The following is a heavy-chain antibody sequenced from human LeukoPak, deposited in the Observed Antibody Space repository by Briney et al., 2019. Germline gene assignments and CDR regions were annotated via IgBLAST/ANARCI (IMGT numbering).Heavy chain of an antibody. Sequence: SETLSLTCTVSGGSISSSSYYWGWIRQPPGKGLEWIGSIYYSGSTYYNPSLKSRVTISVDTSKNQFSLKLSSVTAADTAVYYCARVVAAGTNYFDYWGQGTLVTVSS. D-gene: IGHD6-13*01. J-gene: IGHJ4*02. CDR2: IYYSGST. V-gene: IGHV4-39*07. CDR3: ARVVAAGTNYFDY. CDR1: GGSISSSSYY.